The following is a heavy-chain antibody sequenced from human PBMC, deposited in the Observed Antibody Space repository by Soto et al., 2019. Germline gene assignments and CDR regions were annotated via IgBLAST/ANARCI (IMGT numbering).Heavy chain of an antibody. CDR2: IYYSGST. CDR3: ARGPRIAAAGPVYYYYYGMDV. Sequence: SETLSLTCTVSGGSVSSGSYYWSWIRQPPGKGLEWIGYIYYSGSTNYNPSLKSRVTISVDTSKNQFSLKLSSVTAADTAVYYCARGPRIAAAGPVYYYYYGMDVWAKGPRSPSP. J-gene: IGHJ6*02. CDR1: GGSVSSGSYY. V-gene: IGHV4-61*01. D-gene: IGHD6-13*01.